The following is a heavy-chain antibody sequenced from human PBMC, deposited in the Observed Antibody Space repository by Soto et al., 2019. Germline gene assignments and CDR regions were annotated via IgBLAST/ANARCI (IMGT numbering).Heavy chain of an antibody. J-gene: IGHJ4*02. CDR1: GGSISSYY. Sequence: SETLSPTCTVSGGSISSYYWSWIRQPPGKGLEWIGYIYFRGTTNYNPSLKSRVTMSADTSKNQFSLKLNSVTAADTAVYYCARMNYYDTSGYPFDYWGQGMMVTVSS. CDR3: ARMNYYDTSGYPFDY. V-gene: IGHV4-59*01. CDR2: IYFRGTT. D-gene: IGHD3-22*01.